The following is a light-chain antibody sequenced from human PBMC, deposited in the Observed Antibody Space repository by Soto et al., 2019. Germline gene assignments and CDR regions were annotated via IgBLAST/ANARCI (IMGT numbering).Light chain of an antibody. CDR3: QHYNSYSPT. J-gene: IGKJ1*01. CDR2: KAS. V-gene: IGKV1-5*03. CDR1: QTISSW. Sequence: DIQMTQSPSTLSGSVGDRVTITCRASQTISSWLAWYQQKPGKAPKLLIYKASSLESGVPSRFSGSGSGTEFTLTISSLQPDDFATYYCQHYNSYSPTFGQGTKVDI.